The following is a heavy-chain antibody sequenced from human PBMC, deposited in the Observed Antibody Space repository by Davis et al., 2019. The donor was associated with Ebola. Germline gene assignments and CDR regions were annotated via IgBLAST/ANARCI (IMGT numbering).Heavy chain of an antibody. D-gene: IGHD2-15*01. J-gene: IGHJ5*02. Sequence: MPGGSLRLSCSVSGGSISSISYYWGWIRQPPGKGLQWIGSIWYSGSTYYNPSLESRVSISIDTSNNQFSLKLRSVTAADTAVYSCARLAGYCSGGSCFPNWFDPWGQGTLVTVSS. V-gene: IGHV4-39*01. CDR3: ARLAGYCSGGSCFPNWFDP. CDR2: IWYSGST. CDR1: GGSISSISYY.